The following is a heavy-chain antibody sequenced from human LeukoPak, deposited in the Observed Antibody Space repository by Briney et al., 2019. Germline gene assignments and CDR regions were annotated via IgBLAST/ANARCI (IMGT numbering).Heavy chain of an antibody. D-gene: IGHD2-2*01. CDR2: ISWSGDRM. CDR3: AKGLGGSATTV. CDR1: GFTFEDHV. V-gene: IGHV3-9*01. Sequence: PGGSLRLSRAASGFTFEDHVMHWVRQAPGKGLEWVSSISWSGDRMGYADAVKGRFTNSRDNAKNSLFLQMNSLRVEDTALYYCAKGLGGSATTVWGQGTLVTVSS. J-gene: IGHJ4*02.